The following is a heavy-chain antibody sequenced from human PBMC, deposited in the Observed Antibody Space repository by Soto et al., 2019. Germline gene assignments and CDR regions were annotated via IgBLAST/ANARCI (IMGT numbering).Heavy chain of an antibody. CDR3: AREVAADGTFREDVFDI. CDR1: GGTFSNHA. CDR2: IIPIFTTT. V-gene: IGHV1-69*12. Sequence: QVQLVQSGAEVKKPGSSVKVSCKASGGTFSNHAINWVRQAPGQGLEWMGRIIPIFTTTNYAQNFQGRVTITADESTITAYMELTSLKHDDTAAYYCAREVAADGTFREDVFDIWGQGTMVTVSS. D-gene: IGHD6-13*01. J-gene: IGHJ3*02.